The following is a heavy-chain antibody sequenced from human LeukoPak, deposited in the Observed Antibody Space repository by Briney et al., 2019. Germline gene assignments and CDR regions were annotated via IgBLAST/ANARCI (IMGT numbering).Heavy chain of an antibody. D-gene: IGHD3-10*01. CDR3: ARSLRLSGSTNWFDP. V-gene: IGHV1-3*03. Sequence: ASVKVSCKASGYTFTSYAMHWVRQAHGQRLEWMGWINAGNGNTKYSQEFQGRVTITRDTSASTAYMELSSLRSEDMAVYYCARSLRLSGSTNWFDPWGQGTLVTVSS. J-gene: IGHJ5*02. CDR1: GYTFTSYA. CDR2: INAGNGNT.